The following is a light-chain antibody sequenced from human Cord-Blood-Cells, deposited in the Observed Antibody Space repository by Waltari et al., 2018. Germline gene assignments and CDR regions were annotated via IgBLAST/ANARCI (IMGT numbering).Light chain of an antibody. Sequence: EIVLIQSLATLSLSPGERATLSCRASQSVSSYLPWYQRKPGQAPRLRIYEASNRATGIPARFSGSGSGTDFTLTISSLEPEDFAVYDCQQRSNWPPLTFGGGTKVEIK. CDR1: QSVSSY. J-gene: IGKJ4*01. CDR2: EAS. CDR3: QQRSNWPPLT. V-gene: IGKV3-11*01.